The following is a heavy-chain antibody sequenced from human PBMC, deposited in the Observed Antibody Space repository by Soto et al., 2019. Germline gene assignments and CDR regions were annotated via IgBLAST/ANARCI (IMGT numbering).Heavy chain of an antibody. CDR3: ASGHDAYKVRY. CDR2: IYYTGNT. V-gene: IGHV4-31*01. J-gene: IGHJ4*02. Sequence: QVQLQESGPGLVKPSQTLSLTCTVSGGSISSGGTGSYWTWIRQLPGKGLEWIGYIYYTGNTYYNPSLKRLPTISIDTSENQFSLKLTSVTAADTAVYFCASGHDAYKVRYWGQGTLVTVSS. CDR1: GGSISSGGTGSY. D-gene: IGHD1-1*01.